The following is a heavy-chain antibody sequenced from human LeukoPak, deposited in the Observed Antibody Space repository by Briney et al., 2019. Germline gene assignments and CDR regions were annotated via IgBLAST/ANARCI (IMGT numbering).Heavy chain of an antibody. CDR3: ATDLITIFGPSNRA. CDR2: FDPEDGET. J-gene: IGHJ5*02. V-gene: IGHV1-24*01. CDR1: GYTLTELS. Sequence: ASVKVSCKVSGYTLTELSMHWVRQAPGKGLEWMGGFDPEDGETIYAQKFQGRVTMTEDTSTDTAYMELSSLRSEDTAVYYCATDLITIFGPSNRAWGQGTLVTVSS. D-gene: IGHD3-3*01.